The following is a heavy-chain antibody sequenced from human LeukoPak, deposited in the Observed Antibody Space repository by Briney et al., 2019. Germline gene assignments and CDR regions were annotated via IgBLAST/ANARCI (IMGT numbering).Heavy chain of an antibody. CDR3: AKDRSSSWYDYFDY. J-gene: IGHJ4*02. CDR1: GFTSDDYA. Sequence: GRSLRLPCAASGFTSDDYAMHWVRQAPGKGLEWVSGISWNSGSIAYAASVKGRFTISRDNAKNSLYLQMNSLRAEDTALYYCAKDRSSSWYDYFDYWGQGTLVTVSS. V-gene: IGHV3-9*02. CDR2: ISWNSGSI. D-gene: IGHD6-13*01.